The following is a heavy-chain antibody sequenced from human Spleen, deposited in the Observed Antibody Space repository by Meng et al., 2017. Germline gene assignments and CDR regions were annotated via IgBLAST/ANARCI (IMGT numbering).Heavy chain of an antibody. CDR1: GYSISSGYY. CDR2: IYHSGSP. D-gene: IGHD6-19*01. V-gene: IGHV4-38-2*02. Sequence: SETLSLTCTVSGYSISSGYYWGWVRQPPGKGLEWIGSIYHSGSPFYNPSLKSRVTISVDTYKNQFSLKVNSVTAADTAVYYCAGAPSGSSSVWYSPFDYWGQGTLVTVSS. J-gene: IGHJ4*02. CDR3: AGAPSGSSSVWYSPFDY.